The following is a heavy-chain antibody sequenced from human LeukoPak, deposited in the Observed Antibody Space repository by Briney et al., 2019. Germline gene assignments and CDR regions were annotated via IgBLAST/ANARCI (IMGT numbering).Heavy chain of an antibody. V-gene: IGHV4-39*01. Sequence: SETLSLTCTVSGGSISSCCHYWGWIRQPPGKGLEWIGSIYYSGSTYYNPSLKSRVTISVDTSKNQFSLKLSSVTAADTAVYYCARPYCSSTSCPFDYWGQGTPVTFSS. D-gene: IGHD2-2*01. CDR2: IYYSGST. J-gene: IGHJ4*02. CDR3: ARPYCSSTSCPFDY. CDR1: GGSISSCCHY.